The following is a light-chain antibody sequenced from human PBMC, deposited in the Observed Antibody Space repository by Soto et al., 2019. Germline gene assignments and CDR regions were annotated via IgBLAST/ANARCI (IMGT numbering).Light chain of an antibody. CDR2: KAS. CDR1: QSINSW. Sequence: DIQMTQSPSILSASIGDRVTITCRASQSINSWLAWYQQKPGKAPNLLIYKASSLKSGVPSRFSGSGSGAEFPLTIGSLQPDDLATYYCQQYDGYPWTFGQGTKVEIK. CDR3: QQYDGYPWT. V-gene: IGKV1-5*03. J-gene: IGKJ1*01.